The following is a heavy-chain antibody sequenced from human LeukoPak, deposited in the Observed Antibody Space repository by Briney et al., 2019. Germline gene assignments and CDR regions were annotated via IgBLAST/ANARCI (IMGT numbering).Heavy chain of an antibody. Sequence: GRSRRLSCAAAGLTFGSDGMHWVRQAPGKGQEWVAVIWYDGSNKYYADSVKGRFTISRDNSKNTLYLQMNSLRAEDTAVYYCASGRGYRYYYGMDVWGKGTTVTVSS. CDR3: ASGRGYRYYYGMDV. V-gene: IGHV3-33*01. CDR1: GLTFGSDG. J-gene: IGHJ6*04. CDR2: IWYDGSNK. D-gene: IGHD5-18*01.